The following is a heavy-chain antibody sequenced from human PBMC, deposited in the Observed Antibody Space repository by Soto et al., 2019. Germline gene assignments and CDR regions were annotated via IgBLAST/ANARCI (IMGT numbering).Heavy chain of an antibody. J-gene: IGHJ5*02. CDR3: ARDTAPYDFWSGYYTNNWFDP. D-gene: IGHD3-3*01. CDR1: GYTFTSYH. CDR2: INPSGGST. Sequence: GASVKVSCKASGYTFTSYHMHWVRQAPGQGLEWMGIINPSGGSTSYAQKFQGRVTMTRDTSTSTVYMELSSLRSEDTAVYYCARDTAPYDFWSGYYTNNWFDPWGQGTLVTVSS. V-gene: IGHV1-46*01.